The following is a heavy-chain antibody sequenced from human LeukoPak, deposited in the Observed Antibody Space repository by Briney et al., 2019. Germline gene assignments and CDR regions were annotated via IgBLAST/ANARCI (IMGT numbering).Heavy chain of an antibody. CDR1: GGSISTSSYF. V-gene: IGHV4-61*05. J-gene: IGHJ4*02. CDR3: AKKDGDF. CDR2: IYHSGST. Sequence: SETLSLTCTVSGGSISTSSYFWSWIRQPPGQGLEWIGYIYHSGSTNYNPSLKSRVIMSVDTSRNQLSLKLTSLTAADTAVYYCAKKDGDFWGQGTLVSVSS.